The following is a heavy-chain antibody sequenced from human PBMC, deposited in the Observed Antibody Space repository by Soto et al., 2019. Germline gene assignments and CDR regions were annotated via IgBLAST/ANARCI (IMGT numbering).Heavy chain of an antibody. D-gene: IGHD6-13*01. CDR2: FDPEDGET. V-gene: IGHV1-24*01. J-gene: IGHJ6*02. Sequence: ASVKVSCKVSGYTLTELSMHWVRQAPGKGLEWMGGFDPEDGETIYAQKFQGRVTMTEDTSTDTAYMELSSLRSEDTAVYYCATDRRLSSSSWPPYHYYGMDVWGQGTTVTVSS. CDR3: ATDRRLSSSSWPPYHYYGMDV. CDR1: GYTLTELS.